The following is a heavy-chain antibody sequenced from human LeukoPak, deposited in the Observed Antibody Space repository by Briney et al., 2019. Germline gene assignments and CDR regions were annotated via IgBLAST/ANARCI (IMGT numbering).Heavy chain of an antibody. CDR2: MYHSGNT. CDR1: GYSLSSGYY. V-gene: IGHV4-38-2*02. CDR3: ARAYSSSSIFDY. Sequence: SETLCLTCTVSGYSLSSGYYWGWIRQPPGKGLEWIGTMYHSGNTYYNPSLKSRVTISVDTSKNQFSLKLTSVTAAHTAVYCCARAYSSSSIFDYWGQGTLVTVSS. J-gene: IGHJ4*02. D-gene: IGHD6-6*01.